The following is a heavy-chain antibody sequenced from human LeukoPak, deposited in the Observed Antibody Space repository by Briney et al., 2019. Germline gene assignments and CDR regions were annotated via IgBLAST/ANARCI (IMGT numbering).Heavy chain of an antibody. D-gene: IGHD6-19*01. CDR1: GFTFSNNA. J-gene: IGHJ4*02. CDR2: LSGGGSST. CDR3: AKGVSPVPATAYDY. V-gene: IGHV3-23*01. Sequence: GGSLRLSCVGSGFTFSNNAMSWVRQAPGKGLEWVSGLSGGGSSTKYADSVKGRFTISRDNSKNTLYLQMLSLRAEDTALYYCAKGVSPVPATAYDYWGQGTLVSVSS.